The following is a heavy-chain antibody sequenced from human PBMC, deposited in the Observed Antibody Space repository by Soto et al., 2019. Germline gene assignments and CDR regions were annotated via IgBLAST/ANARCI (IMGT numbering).Heavy chain of an antibody. Sequence: EVQLVESGGGLVQPGGSLRLSCAASGFTFSSYSMNWVRQAPGKGLEWVSYISSSSSTIYYADSVKGRFTISRDNAKNSLYLQMNSLRDEDTAVYYCARDTVVVTDHAPNYFDYWGQGTLVTVSS. D-gene: IGHD2-21*02. J-gene: IGHJ4*02. CDR3: ARDTVVVTDHAPNYFDY. V-gene: IGHV3-48*02. CDR1: GFTFSSYS. CDR2: ISSSSSTI.